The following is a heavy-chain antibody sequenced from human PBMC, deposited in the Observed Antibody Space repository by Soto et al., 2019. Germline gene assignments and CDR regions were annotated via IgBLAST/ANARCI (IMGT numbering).Heavy chain of an antibody. CDR1: GCSIISSSYY. Sequence: SETLSLTCTFSGCSIISSSYYWGWLRQPPGKGLEWIGSISYSGSTNYNPSLKSRVTISVDTSKNQFSLTLTSVTAADTAVYYCARDKITGLFDYWGQGTLLTVSS. D-gene: IGHD2-8*02. J-gene: IGHJ4*02. V-gene: IGHV4-39*07. CDR2: ISYSGST. CDR3: ARDKITGLFDY.